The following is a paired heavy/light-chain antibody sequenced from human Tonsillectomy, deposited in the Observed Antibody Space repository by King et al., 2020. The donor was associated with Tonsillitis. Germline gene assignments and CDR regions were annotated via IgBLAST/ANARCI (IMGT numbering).Light chain of an antibody. J-gene: IGLJ1*01. CDR3: AAWDDNLSGPV. Sequence: QSVLTQPPSVSGAPGQRVTISCSGSSSNIGGNSVYWYQQLPGMAPKLLIYRKNQRPSGVPDRFSGSKSGTSASLAVSGLRSEDEADYYCAAWDDNLSGPVFGTGTKVTVL. V-gene: IGLV1-47*01. CDR2: RKN. CDR1: SSNIGGNS.
Heavy chain of an antibody. CDR1: GYTFSAYY. CDR3: ARGDSSGYYYGDDAFDI. D-gene: IGHD3-22*01. V-gene: IGHV1-2*02. J-gene: IGHJ3*02. Sequence: QVQLVQSGAEVKKPGASVKVSCKASGYTFSAYYIHWVRQAPGQGLEWMGWINPNSGATNYVQNFQGRVTMTRDTSISTAYMELRSLRSDDTAVYYCARGDSSGYYYGDDAFDIWGQGTMVTVSS. CDR2: INPNSGAT.